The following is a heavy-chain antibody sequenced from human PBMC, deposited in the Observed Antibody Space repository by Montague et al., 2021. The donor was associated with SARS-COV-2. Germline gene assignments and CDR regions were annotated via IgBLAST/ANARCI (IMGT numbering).Heavy chain of an antibody. D-gene: IGHD1-20*01. Sequence: SETLSLTCTVSGDSIRESHWSWIRQPPGKGPEWIGYIDNSGSTNYNPALESRVTLTVSASNNQFYLTLRSVTAADTAVYYCARLTGSRVYYYHYGLDVWGQGTTVTVSS. CDR1: GDSIRESH. CDR3: ARLTGSRVYYYHYGLDV. CDR2: IDNSGST. V-gene: IGHV4-4*09. J-gene: IGHJ6*02.